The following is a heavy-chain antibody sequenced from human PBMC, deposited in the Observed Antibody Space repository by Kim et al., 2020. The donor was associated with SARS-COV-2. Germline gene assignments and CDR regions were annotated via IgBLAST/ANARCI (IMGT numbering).Heavy chain of an antibody. CDR2: ISRSGTYK. J-gene: IGHJ4*02. V-gene: IGHV3-21*01. Sequence: GGSLRLSCAASGFTFRNYGMNWVRQAPGKGLEWVSSISRSGTYKAYAETLKGRFTTSRDDSNNSLFLQMNRLRAEDTAVYYCVRGGTMYYFDDAGHWGQGTLVTVSS. D-gene: IGHD3-9*01. CDR1: GFTFRNYG. CDR3: VRGGTMYYFDDAGH.